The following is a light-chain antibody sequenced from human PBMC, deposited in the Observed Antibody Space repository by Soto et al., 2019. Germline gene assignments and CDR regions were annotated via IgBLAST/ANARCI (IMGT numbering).Light chain of an antibody. CDR1: SSDVGGYNY. V-gene: IGLV2-8*01. J-gene: IGLJ2*01. CDR2: EVN. Sequence: QSVLTQPPSASGSPGQSVTISCTGTSSDVGGYNYVCWYQRHPGKAPKLLIYEVNKRPSGVPDRCSGSKSGNTASLTVSGLRAEDEADYYCTSYAENNILIFGGGTKLTVL. CDR3: TSYAENNILI.